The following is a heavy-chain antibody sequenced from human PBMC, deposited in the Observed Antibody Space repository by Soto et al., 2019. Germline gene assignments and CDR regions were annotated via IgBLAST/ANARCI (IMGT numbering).Heavy chain of an antibody. J-gene: IGHJ5*02. D-gene: IGHD6-6*01. CDR2: INGDGSST. Sequence: GGSLRLSCAASGFTFSSYWMHWVRQAPGKGLVWVSRINGDGSSTSYADSVKGRFTISRDNAKNTLYLQMNSLRAEDTAVYYCASSTTAGGDQQLGATWGQGTLVTVSS. V-gene: IGHV3-74*01. CDR1: GFTFSSYW. CDR3: ASSTTAGGDQQLGAT.